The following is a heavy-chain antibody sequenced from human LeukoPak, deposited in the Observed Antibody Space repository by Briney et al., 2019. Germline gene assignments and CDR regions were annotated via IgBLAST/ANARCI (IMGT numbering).Heavy chain of an antibody. CDR1: GGSFSGYY. CDR2: MYYSGST. CDR3: ARENGYKNDY. J-gene: IGHJ4*02. D-gene: IGHD5-24*01. Sequence: SETLSLTCAVYGGSFSGYYWSWIRQPPGKGLEWIGSMYYSGSTNYNPSLKSRVTISVDTSKNQFSLKLSSVTAADTAVYYCARENGYKNDYWGQGTPVTVSS. V-gene: IGHV4-59*01.